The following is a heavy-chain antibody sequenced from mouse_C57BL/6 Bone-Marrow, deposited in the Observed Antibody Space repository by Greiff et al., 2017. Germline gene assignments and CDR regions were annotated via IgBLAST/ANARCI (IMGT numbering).Heavy chain of an antibody. CDR3: TRTLAYYSNYRAWFAY. CDR1: GYTFTDYE. J-gene: IGHJ3*01. D-gene: IGHD2-5*01. V-gene: IGHV1-15*01. Sequence: QVQLQQSGAELVRPGASVTLSCKASGYTFTDYEMHWVKQTPVHGLEWIGAIDPETGGTAYNQKFKGKAILTADKSSSTAYMELRSLTSEDSAVYYCTRTLAYYSNYRAWFAYGGQGTLVTVSA. CDR2: IDPETGGT.